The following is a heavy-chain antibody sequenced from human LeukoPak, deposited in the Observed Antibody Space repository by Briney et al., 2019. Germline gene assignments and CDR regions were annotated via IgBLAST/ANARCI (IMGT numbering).Heavy chain of an antibody. CDR1: GFTFSSYA. CDR2: ISGSGTNT. D-gene: IGHD3-22*01. V-gene: IGHV3-23*01. CDR3: AKDGRRISMIGVVRRGHYFDY. Sequence: GESLRLSCAASGFTFSSYAMSWVRQAPGKGLEWVSAISGSGTNTYYADSVKGRFTISRDNSKNSLYLQMNSLRAEDTAVYYCAKDGRRISMIGVVRRGHYFDYWGQGILVTVSS. J-gene: IGHJ4*02.